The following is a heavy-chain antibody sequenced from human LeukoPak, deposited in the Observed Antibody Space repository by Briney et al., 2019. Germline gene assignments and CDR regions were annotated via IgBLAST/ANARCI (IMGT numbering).Heavy chain of an antibody. D-gene: IGHD5-18*01. V-gene: IGHV3-64*01. CDR3: ARGRIQLWVPFDY. J-gene: IGHJ4*02. CDR1: GFTFSSYA. CDR2: ISSNGGST. Sequence: RSGGTLRLSCAASGFTFSSYAMQWVRQAPGKGLEYVSAISSNGGSTYYANSVKGRFTISRDNSKNTLYLQMGSLRAEDMAVYYCARGRIQLWVPFDYWGQGTLVTVSS.